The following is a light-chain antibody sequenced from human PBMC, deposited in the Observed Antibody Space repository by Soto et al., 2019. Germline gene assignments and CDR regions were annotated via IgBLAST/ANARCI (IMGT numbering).Light chain of an antibody. J-gene: IGKJ1*01. Sequence: ETVMTQSAATLSVSPGERATLSCRASQSVSSNLAWYQQTPGQAPRLLIYGASTRVTGIPARFSGSGSGTEFTLTISSLQSEDFAVYYCQQYNNWPRTFGQGTKVEIK. V-gene: IGKV3-15*01. CDR3: QQYNNWPRT. CDR1: QSVSSN. CDR2: GAS.